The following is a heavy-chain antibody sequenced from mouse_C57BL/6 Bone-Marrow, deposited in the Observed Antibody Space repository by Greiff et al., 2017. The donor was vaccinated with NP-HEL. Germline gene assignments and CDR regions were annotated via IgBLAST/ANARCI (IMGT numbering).Heavy chain of an antibody. CDR1: GYTFTEYT. Sequence: LVESGAELVKPGASVKLSCKASGYTFTEYTIHWVKQRSGQGLEWIGWFYPGSGSIKYNEKFKDKATLTADKSSSTVYMELSRLTSEDSAVYFCARHPIYYGYDRAWFAYWGQGTLVTVSA. V-gene: IGHV1-62-2*01. D-gene: IGHD2-2*01. CDR3: ARHPIYYGYDRAWFAY. CDR2: FYPGSGSI. J-gene: IGHJ3*01.